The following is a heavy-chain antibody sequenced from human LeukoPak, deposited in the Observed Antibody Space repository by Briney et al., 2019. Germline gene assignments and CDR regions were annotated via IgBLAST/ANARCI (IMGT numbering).Heavy chain of an antibody. V-gene: IGHV4-59*01. Sequence: SETLSLTCTVSGGSISTYYWNWIRQPPGKGLEWIGYIDYNGSTNYNPSLKSRVTISLDTSKNQFSLKLRSVTAADTAVYFCARDGRTSVTIAFGVWGQGTIVTVSS. CDR1: GGSISTYY. J-gene: IGHJ3*01. CDR2: IDYNGST. CDR3: ARDGRTSVTIAFGV. D-gene: IGHD4-17*01.